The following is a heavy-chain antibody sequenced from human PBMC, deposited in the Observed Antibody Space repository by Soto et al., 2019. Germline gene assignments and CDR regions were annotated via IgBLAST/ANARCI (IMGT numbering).Heavy chain of an antibody. CDR1: GYTFTIYG. CDR2: ISDYNGNT. CDR3: VRDWAGIAPYYYGMDV. V-gene: IGHV1-18*01. J-gene: IGHJ6*02. D-gene: IGHD6-13*01. Sequence: VQLVQSGAEVKKPGASVKVYCKASGYTFTIYGISWVRQAPGQGLEWMGWISDYNGNTNYAQKLQGRVTMTTDSSTSTAYMELRSLRSDDTAVYYCVRDWAGIAPYYYGMDVWGQGTTVTV.